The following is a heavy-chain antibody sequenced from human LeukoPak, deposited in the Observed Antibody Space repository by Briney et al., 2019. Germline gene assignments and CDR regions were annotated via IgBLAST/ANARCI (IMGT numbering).Heavy chain of an antibody. CDR2: ISVGGDT. J-gene: IGHJ4*02. Sequence: PGGSLRLSCAASRFTFSNYAMSWVRQAPGKGLEWVSAISVGGDTYYADSVRGRFTIPRDSSKSTLYLQMNSLRAEDTAIYYCAKDRAPITVFGVAPTASFDYWGQGTLVTVSS. D-gene: IGHD3-3*01. V-gene: IGHV3-23*01. CDR1: RFTFSNYA. CDR3: AKDRAPITVFGVAPTASFDY.